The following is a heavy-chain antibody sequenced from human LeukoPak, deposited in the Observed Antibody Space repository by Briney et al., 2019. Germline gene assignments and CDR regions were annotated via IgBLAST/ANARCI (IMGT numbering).Heavy chain of an antibody. CDR2: ISSSSSYI. Sequence: GGSLRLSCAASGFTFSSYTMDWVRQAPGKGLEWVSSISSSSSYIYYADSMKGRFTISRDNAKNSLYLQMNSLRAEDTAVYYCARGPYTGSYYPLPYWGQGTLVTVSS. CDR3: ARGPYTGSYYPLPY. D-gene: IGHD1-26*01. V-gene: IGHV3-21*01. J-gene: IGHJ4*02. CDR1: GFTFSSYT.